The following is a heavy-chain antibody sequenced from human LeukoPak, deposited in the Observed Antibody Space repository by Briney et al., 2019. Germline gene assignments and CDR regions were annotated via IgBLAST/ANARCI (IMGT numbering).Heavy chain of an antibody. J-gene: IGHJ4*02. CDR3: ARVGQYCTGDSCLDY. Sequence: ASVKVSCKASGYTFTNYGISWVRQAPGQGLEWMGWISAYNGNTDYAQNLQGRVTLTTDTSTNTAYLELRSLRSDDTAVYDCARVGQYCTGDSCLDYWGQGTLVTVSS. D-gene: IGHD2-15*01. V-gene: IGHV1-18*01. CDR1: GYTFTNYG. CDR2: ISAYNGNT.